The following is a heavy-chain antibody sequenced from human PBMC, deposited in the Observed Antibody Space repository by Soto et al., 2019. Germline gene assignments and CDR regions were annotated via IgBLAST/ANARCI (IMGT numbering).Heavy chain of an antibody. Sequence: QLQLQESGPGLAKPSETLSLTCTVSGGSISSSDYYWGWIRQPPGKGLEWIGSIYYTGTTYYYPSLKGRVTISVDTSQNQFSLKLSSVTAADTAVYYCARHHPSYYDIWGQGTLVTVSS. D-gene: IGHD3-9*01. CDR2: IYYTGTT. CDR3: ARHHPSYYDI. CDR1: GGSISSSDYY. J-gene: IGHJ4*02. V-gene: IGHV4-39*01.